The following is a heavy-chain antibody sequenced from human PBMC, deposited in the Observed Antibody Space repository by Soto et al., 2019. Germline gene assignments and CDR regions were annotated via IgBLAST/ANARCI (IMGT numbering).Heavy chain of an antibody. J-gene: IGHJ3*01. CDR3: ARPHGSRSVWYALEV. CDR2: IWADGSSN. CDR1: GFNFNNYG. V-gene: IGHV3-33*01. Sequence: QVRLVESGGGVVQPGRSLRLSCAASGFNFNNYGMHWVRQAPGKGLEWLAVIWADGSSNYHADSVKGRFAVSRDNSKNTLSLQLNSLKTEDTAVYYCARPHGSRSVWYALEVWGKGTFVTVSS. D-gene: IGHD6-13*01.